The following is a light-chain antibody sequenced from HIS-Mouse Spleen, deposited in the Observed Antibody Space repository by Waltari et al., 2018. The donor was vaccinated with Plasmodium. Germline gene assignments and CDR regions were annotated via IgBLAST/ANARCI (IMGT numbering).Light chain of an antibody. J-gene: IGLJ3*02. CDR1: ELPQKY. Sequence: SYELTQPPSVSVSPGQTARITCSADELPQKYAYWSQPKSGQAPVLVIYEDSKRPSGLPERFSGSSSGTMATLTISGAQVEDEADYYCYSTDSSGNHRVFGGGTKLTVL. V-gene: IGLV3-10*01. CDR3: YSTDSSGNHRV. CDR2: EDS.